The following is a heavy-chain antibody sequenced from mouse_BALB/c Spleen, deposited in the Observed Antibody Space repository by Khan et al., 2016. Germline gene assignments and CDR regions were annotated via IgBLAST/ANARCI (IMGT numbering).Heavy chain of an antibody. J-gene: IGHJ1*01. CDR2: ISYSGGA. CDR3: ARYRGDWYFDV. V-gene: IGHV3-8*02. Sequence: EVQLQESGPSLVKPSQTLSLTCSVTGDSITSGYWNWIRKFPGNKLDYMGYISYSGGAYYNPSLKSRISITRDTSENQYYLQLNSVAAEDTAAYYCARYRGDWYFDVWGAGTTVTVSS. CDR1: GDSITSGY.